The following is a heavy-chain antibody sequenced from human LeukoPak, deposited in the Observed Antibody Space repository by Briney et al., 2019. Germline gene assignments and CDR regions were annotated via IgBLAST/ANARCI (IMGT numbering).Heavy chain of an antibody. Sequence: SETLSLTCTVSGGSISSSSYYWGWIRQPPGKGLEWIGSIYYSGSTYYNPSLKSRVTISVDTSKNQFSLKLSSVTAADTAVYYCARALPVLSYYYDSSGAIDYWGQGTLVTVSS. CDR1: GGSISSSSYY. V-gene: IGHV4-39*07. CDR2: IYYSGST. CDR3: ARALPVLSYYYDSSGAIDY. D-gene: IGHD3-22*01. J-gene: IGHJ4*02.